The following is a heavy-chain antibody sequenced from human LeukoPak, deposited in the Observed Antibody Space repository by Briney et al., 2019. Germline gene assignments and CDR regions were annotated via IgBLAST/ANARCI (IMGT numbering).Heavy chain of an antibody. CDR1: GFIFSTYG. CDR3: GKHDSSSYY. CDR2: LRSDETDH. Sequence: GGSLRLSCAASGFIFSTYGVHWVRQAPGKGLEWVAFLRSDETDHHYADSVQGRFTISRDNSKSTLFLQMNSLRAEDTAVYYCGKHDSSSYYWGQGTLVTVSS. V-gene: IGHV3-30*02. J-gene: IGHJ4*02. D-gene: IGHD3-22*01.